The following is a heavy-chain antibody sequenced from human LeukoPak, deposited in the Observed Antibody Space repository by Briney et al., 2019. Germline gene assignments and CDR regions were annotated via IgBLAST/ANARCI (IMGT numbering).Heavy chain of an antibody. CDR2: ISGSGTI. CDR3: AGSYVYYDAFDI. J-gene: IGHJ3*02. V-gene: IGHV4-4*07. D-gene: IGHD1-26*01. CDR1: GGSIHSY. Sequence: SETLSLTCTVAGGSIHSYWSWIRQPAGKGLEWIGRISGSGTITYNPALQSRLTISIDTSKNQFSLKLSSVTAADTAVYYCAGSYVYYDAFDIWGQGTMVTVSS.